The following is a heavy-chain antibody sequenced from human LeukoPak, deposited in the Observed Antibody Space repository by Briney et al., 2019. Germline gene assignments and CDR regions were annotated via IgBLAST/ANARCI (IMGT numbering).Heavy chain of an antibody. D-gene: IGHD6-19*01. CDR3: AREGFDSSGWYGGPFDY. CDR2: INPNSGGT. CDR1: GYTFTGYY. Sequence: ASVKVSCKASGYTFTGYYMHWVRQAPGQGLEWMGWINPNSGGTNYAQKFQGRVTMTRDTSISTAYMELSRLRSDDTAVYYCAREGFDSSGWYGGPFDYWAREPWSPSPQ. J-gene: IGHJ4*02. V-gene: IGHV1-2*02.